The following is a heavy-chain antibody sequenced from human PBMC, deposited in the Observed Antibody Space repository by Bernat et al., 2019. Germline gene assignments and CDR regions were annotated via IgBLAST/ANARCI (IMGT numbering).Heavy chain of an antibody. Sequence: QLQLQEPGPGLVKPSETLSLTCTVSGGSISSSNYYWGWIRQPPGKGLEWIGSIFYSGSTYYNPSLKSRVTISVDTSKYQVSLKLSSVTAADTAVYYCARQERYCSSTSCYTGGGGKGGPFDSWGQGTLVTVSS. CDR3: ARQERYCSSTSCYTGGGGKGGPFDS. J-gene: IGHJ4*02. D-gene: IGHD2-2*02. CDR2: IFYSGST. V-gene: IGHV4-39*01. CDR1: GGSISSSNYY.